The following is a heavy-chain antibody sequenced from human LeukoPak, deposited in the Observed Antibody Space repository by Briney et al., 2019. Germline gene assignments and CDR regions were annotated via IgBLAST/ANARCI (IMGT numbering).Heavy chain of an antibody. J-gene: IGHJ4*02. CDR1: GFTFSSYS. V-gene: IGHV3-21*01. Sequence: GGSLRLSCAASGFTFSSYSMNWVRQAPGKGLEWVSSIDSSTSHIYYADSVKGRFTISRDNAKNSLYLQMNSLRAEDTAVYYCARDGKTGYCSTTSCYTNHYLDYWGQGTLVTVSS. CDR3: ARDGKTGYCSTTSCYTNHYLDY. D-gene: IGHD2-2*02. CDR2: IDSSTSHI.